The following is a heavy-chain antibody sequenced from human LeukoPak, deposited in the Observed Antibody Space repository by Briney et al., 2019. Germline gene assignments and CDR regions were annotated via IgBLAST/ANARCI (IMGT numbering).Heavy chain of an antibody. D-gene: IGHD4-17*01. J-gene: IGHJ4*02. Sequence: SETLSLTCTVSGGSISSYYWSWIRRPPGKGLEWIGFIYYSGTTNYNPSLKSRVTISVDTSKNQFSLKLSSVTAADTAVYYCARGYGDFRVEGRYFHSWGQGTLVTVSS. CDR1: GGSISSYY. CDR3: ARGYGDFRVEGRYFHS. V-gene: IGHV4-59*08. CDR2: IYYSGTT.